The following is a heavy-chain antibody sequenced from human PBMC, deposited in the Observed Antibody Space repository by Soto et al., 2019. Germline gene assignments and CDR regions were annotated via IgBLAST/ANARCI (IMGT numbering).Heavy chain of an antibody. CDR2: ISAYNGTT. Sequence: ASVKVSSKASGYTFTSYGISWVRQPPGQGLEWMGWISAYNGTTNYAQKLQGRVTMTTDTSTSTAYMELRSLRSDDTAVYYCARWDSGYDQSTHNWFDPWGQGTLVTVSS. V-gene: IGHV1-18*01. D-gene: IGHD5-12*01. CDR1: GYTFTSYG. J-gene: IGHJ5*02. CDR3: ARWDSGYDQSTHNWFDP.